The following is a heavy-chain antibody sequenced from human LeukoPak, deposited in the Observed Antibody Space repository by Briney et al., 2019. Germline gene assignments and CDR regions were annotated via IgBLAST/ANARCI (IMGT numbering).Heavy chain of an antibody. CDR3: ARATVTTPHFDY. CDR1: GGSISSYY. Sequence: SETLSLTCPVSGGSISSYYWSWLRQPPGKGLEWIGYIYYSGSTNYNPSLKSRVTISVDTSKNQFSLKLSSVTAADTAVYYCARATVTTPHFDYWGQGTLVTVSS. J-gene: IGHJ4*02. V-gene: IGHV4-59*01. D-gene: IGHD4-17*01. CDR2: IYYSGST.